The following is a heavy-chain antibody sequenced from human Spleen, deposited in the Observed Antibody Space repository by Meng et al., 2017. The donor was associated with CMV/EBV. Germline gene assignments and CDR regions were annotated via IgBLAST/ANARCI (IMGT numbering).Heavy chain of an antibody. D-gene: IGHD2-15*01. V-gene: IGHV1-2*02. CDR1: YSFTGYY. CDR3: AGYCSGGSCYAWEFDY. Sequence: YSFTGYYIHWVRQAPGQGLEWMGWINPSTGATNVAQKFQGRVTMATDTSISTAYMELTRLTSDDTAVYYCAGYCSGGSCYAWEFDYWGQGTLVTVSS. J-gene: IGHJ4*02. CDR2: INPSTGAT.